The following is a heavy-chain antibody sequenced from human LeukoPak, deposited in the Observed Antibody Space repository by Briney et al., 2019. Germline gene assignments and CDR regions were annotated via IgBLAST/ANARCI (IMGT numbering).Heavy chain of an antibody. Sequence: GGSLRLSCAASGFTFSSYAMHWVRQAPGKGLEWVAVISYDGSNKYYADSVKGRFTISRDNSKNTLYLQMNSLRAEDTAVYYCARDSSSLPGYWGQGTLVTVSS. J-gene: IGHJ4*02. CDR1: GFTFSSYA. V-gene: IGHV3-30-3*01. CDR3: ARDSSSLPGY. D-gene: IGHD6-13*01. CDR2: ISYDGSNK.